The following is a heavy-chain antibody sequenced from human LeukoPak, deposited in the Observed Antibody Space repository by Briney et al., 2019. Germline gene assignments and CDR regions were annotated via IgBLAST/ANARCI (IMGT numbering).Heavy chain of an antibody. D-gene: IGHD5-24*01. V-gene: IGHV4-34*01. Sequence: PETLSLTCVVYGGSFSGYYWSWICQPPGKGLEWIGEINHSGSTNYNPSLASRVIISVDTFKNQFSLKLTSVTAADTAVYYCARSRLHPIIFDYWGQGTLVTVSS. CDR3: ARSRLHPIIFDY. J-gene: IGHJ4*02. CDR1: GGSFSGYY. CDR2: INHSGST.